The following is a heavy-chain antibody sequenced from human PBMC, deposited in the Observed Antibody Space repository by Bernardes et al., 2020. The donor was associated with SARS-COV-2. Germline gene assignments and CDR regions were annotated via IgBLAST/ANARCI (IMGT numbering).Heavy chain of an antibody. Sequence: ASVKVSCKASGYTFTGYYMHWVRQAPGQGLEWMGRINPNSGGTNYAQKFQGRVTMTRDTSISTAYMELSRLRSDDTAVYYCARVFPTTVTPRSAFDIWGQGTMVTVSS. CDR2: INPNSGGT. V-gene: IGHV1-2*06. J-gene: IGHJ3*02. D-gene: IGHD4-17*01. CDR1: GYTFTGYY. CDR3: ARVFPTTVTPRSAFDI.